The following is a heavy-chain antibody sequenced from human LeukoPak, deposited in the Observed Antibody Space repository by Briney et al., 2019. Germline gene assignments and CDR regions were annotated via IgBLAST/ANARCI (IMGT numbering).Heavy chain of an antibody. D-gene: IGHD2-2*01. CDR1: GYSFTSYW. CDR2: IDPSDSYT. CDR3: AVPSPSPTSSDY. Sequence: GESLKISCKGSGYSFTSYWISWVRQMPGKGLEWMGRIDPSDSYTNYSPSFQGQVTISADKSISTAYLQWSSLKASDTAMYYCAVPSPSPTSSDYWGQGTLVTVSS. V-gene: IGHV5-10-1*04. J-gene: IGHJ4*02.